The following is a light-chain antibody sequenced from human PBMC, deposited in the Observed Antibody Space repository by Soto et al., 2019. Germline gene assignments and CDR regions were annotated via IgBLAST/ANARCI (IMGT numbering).Light chain of an antibody. CDR2: DAS. V-gene: IGKV3-11*01. Sequence: EIVLPQSPATLYLSPGERATLSCRASQSVSSYLAWYQQKPGQAPRLLIYDASNRATGIPARFSGSGSGTDFTLTISSLEPEDFAVYYCQQRSNLITFGQGTRLEIK. CDR1: QSVSSY. J-gene: IGKJ5*01. CDR3: QQRSNLIT.